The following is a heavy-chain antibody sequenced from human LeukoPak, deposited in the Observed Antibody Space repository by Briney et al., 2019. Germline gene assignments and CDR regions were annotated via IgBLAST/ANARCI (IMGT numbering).Heavy chain of an antibody. V-gene: IGHV4-30-2*01. D-gene: IGHD3-16*01. CDR1: GGSISSGGYY. Sequence: PSQTLSLTCTVSGGSISSGGYYWSWIRQPPGKGLEWIGYIYHSGSTYYNPSLKSRVTISVDRSKNQFSLKLSSVTAADTAVYYCAREGLRPSPDWYFDLWGRGTLVTVSS. CDR3: AREGLRPSPDWYFDL. CDR2: IYHSGST. J-gene: IGHJ2*01.